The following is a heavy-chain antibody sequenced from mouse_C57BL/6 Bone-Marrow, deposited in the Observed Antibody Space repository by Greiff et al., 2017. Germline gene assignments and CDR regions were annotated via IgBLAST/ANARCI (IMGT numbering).Heavy chain of an antibody. Sequence: QVQLQQSGAELARPGASVKLSCKASGYTFTSYGMSWVKQRPGQGLEWIGKIYPRSGNTYYNEKFKGKATLTADKSSSTAYMELSSLTAEDSAVYFCARSRDEGYWGQGTTLTVSA. V-gene: IGHV1-81*01. J-gene: IGHJ2*01. CDR2: IYPRSGNT. CDR3: ARSRDEGY. CDR1: GYTFTSYG.